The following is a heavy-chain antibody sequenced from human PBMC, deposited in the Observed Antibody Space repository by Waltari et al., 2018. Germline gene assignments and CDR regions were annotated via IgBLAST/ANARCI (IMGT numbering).Heavy chain of an antibody. J-gene: IGHJ4*02. CDR2: IYYNGNT. CDR1: AGSIRNAHYY. CDR3: ARDNSGYQRIDY. V-gene: IGHV4-30-4*01. Sequence: QVQLQESGPGLVKPSQTLSLTCTVSAGSIRNAHYYWTWIRQPPGKGLEWIAYIYYNGNTYYNPSLKSRINISIDPSNNQFSLNLSSVTAADTAVYYCARDNSGYQRIDYWGQGALVTVSS. D-gene: IGHD3-22*01.